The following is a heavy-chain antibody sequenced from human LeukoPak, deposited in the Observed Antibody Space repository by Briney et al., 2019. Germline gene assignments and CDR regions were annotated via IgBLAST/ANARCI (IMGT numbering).Heavy chain of an antibody. Sequence: PSETLSLTCTVSGGSISSGGYYWSWIRQHPGKGLEWIGYIYYSGSTNYNPSLKSRVTISVDTSKNQFSLKLSSVTAADTAVYYCARHVGHRVAVAGEFDYWGQGTLVTVSS. CDR2: IYYSGST. J-gene: IGHJ4*02. D-gene: IGHD6-19*01. CDR3: ARHVGHRVAVAGEFDY. CDR1: GGSISSGGYY. V-gene: IGHV4-61*08.